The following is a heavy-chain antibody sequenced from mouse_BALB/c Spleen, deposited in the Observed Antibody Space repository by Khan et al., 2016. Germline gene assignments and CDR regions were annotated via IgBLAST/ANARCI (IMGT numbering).Heavy chain of an antibody. D-gene: IGHD2-4*01. J-gene: IGHJ2*01. Sequence: QVQLKQSGPELVKPGASVKMSCKASGYTFTDYVISWVKQRTGQGLEWIGEIYPGSGSTYYNEKFKGKATLTADKSSNTAYMQLSSLTSEDSAVYFCARGRAMSTTPFGYWGQGTTLTVSS. CDR2: IYPGSGST. CDR3: ARGRAMSTTPFGY. V-gene: IGHV1-77*01. CDR1: GYTFTDYV.